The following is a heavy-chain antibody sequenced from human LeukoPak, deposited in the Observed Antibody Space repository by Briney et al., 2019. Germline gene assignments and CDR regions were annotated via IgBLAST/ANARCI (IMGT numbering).Heavy chain of an antibody. D-gene: IGHD5-18*01. CDR1: GFTFSTHD. CDR2: IRSSTGTI. V-gene: IGHV3-48*02. CDR3: AKDLSYGYFDY. Sequence: GGSLRLSCVVTGFTFSTHDMHWLRQAPGKGLEWISCIRSSTGTIHYADSVQGRFTISRDNAKNSLYLQMSGLRDEDTAVYYCAKDLSYGYFDYWGPGTLVTVSS. J-gene: IGHJ4*02.